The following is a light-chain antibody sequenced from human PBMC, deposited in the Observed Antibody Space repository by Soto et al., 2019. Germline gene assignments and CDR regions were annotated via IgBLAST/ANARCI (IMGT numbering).Light chain of an antibody. J-gene: IGLJ1*01. CDR1: SSNIGAGYD. Sequence: QAVVTQPPSVSGAPGQRVTISCTGSSSNIGAGYDVHWYQQLPGTAPKLLIYGNSNRPSGVPDRFSGSKSGTSVSLAITGLQAEDEADYYCQSYDSSLSGSYVFGSGTKLTVL. V-gene: IGLV1-40*01. CDR3: QSYDSSLSGSYV. CDR2: GNS.